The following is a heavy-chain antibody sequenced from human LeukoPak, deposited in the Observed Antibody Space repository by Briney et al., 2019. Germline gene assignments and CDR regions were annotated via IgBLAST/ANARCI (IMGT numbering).Heavy chain of an antibody. D-gene: IGHD1-26*01. CDR1: GGSISSYC. CDR3: ASSPYIVGATNPTGDQHHDAFDI. J-gene: IGHJ3*02. Sequence: SQTLSLTCTVSGGSISSYCWSWIRQPPGEGLEWIGYIYYSGSTNYNPSLKSRVTISVDTSKNQFSLKLSSVTAADTAVYYCASSPYIVGATNPTGDQHHDAFDIWGQGTMVTVSS. CDR2: IYYSGST. V-gene: IGHV4-59*01.